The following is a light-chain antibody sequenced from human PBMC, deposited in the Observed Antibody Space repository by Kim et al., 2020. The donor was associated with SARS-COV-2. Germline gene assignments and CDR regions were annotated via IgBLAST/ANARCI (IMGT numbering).Light chain of an antibody. CDR2: GKY. V-gene: IGLV3-19*01. CDR1: SLRTYS. J-gene: IGLJ2*01. CDR3: NSRDRSLSHEI. Sequence: LGQTVNITGQGYSLRTYSAIWYQQKPGQAPILRISGKYTRTSGIPDRFSVSGAGNTASLTITGAQAEDEADYYCNSRDRSLSHEIFGGGTQLTVL.